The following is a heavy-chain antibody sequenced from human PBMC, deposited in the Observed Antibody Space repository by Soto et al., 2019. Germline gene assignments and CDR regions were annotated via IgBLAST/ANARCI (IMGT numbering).Heavy chain of an antibody. V-gene: IGHV3-9*01. J-gene: IGHJ4*02. D-gene: IGHD1-26*01. CDR1: GFTFDDYA. Sequence: EVQLVESGGGLVQPGRSLRLSCAASGFTFDDYAMHWVRQAPGKGLEWVSGISWNSGSIGYADSVKGRFTISRDNAKNSLYLQMNSLRAEDTALYYCVGSYRLDYWGQGTLVTVSS. CDR2: ISWNSGSI. CDR3: VGSYRLDY.